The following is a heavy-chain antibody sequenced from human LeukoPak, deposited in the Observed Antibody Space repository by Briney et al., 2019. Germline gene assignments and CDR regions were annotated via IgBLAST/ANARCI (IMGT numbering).Heavy chain of an antibody. J-gene: IGHJ5*02. Sequence: SVKVSCKASGGTFSSYAISWVRQAPGQGLEWVGGIIPIFGTANYAQKFQGRVTMTRNTSISTVYMELSSLRSEDTAVYYCARGPSKRFLEWLLSQYNWFDPWGQGTLVTVSS. CDR2: IIPIFGTA. CDR3: ARGPSKRFLEWLLSQYNWFDP. CDR1: GGTFSSYA. D-gene: IGHD3-3*01. V-gene: IGHV1-69*05.